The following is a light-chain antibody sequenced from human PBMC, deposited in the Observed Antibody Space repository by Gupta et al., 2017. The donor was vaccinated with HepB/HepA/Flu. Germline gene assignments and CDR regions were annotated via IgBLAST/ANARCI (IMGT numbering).Light chain of an antibody. CDR3: QQFYATPHT. V-gene: IGKV4-1*01. CDR1: REFFFSSNKKNY. Sequence: DIVMTQSPESLAVFLGERPPSTAGPAREFFFSSNKKNYLAWYQQKPGQPPKLLISWASTREAGVPDRFSGSGSGTDFTLTISRLQAEDVAVYSCQQFYATPHTFGQGTKLEVK. J-gene: IGKJ2*01. CDR2: WAS.